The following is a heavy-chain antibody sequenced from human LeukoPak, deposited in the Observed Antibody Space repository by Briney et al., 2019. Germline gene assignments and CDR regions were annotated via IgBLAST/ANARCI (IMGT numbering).Heavy chain of an antibody. CDR2: IIPIFGTA. Sequence: SVKVSCKASGGTFSSYAISWVRQAPGQGLEWMGGIIPIFGTANYAQKFQGRVTITADESTSTAYMELGSLRSEDTAVYYCAREGEYCSGGSCPFGYYGMDVWGQGTTVTVSS. CDR3: AREGEYCSGGSCPFGYYGMDV. D-gene: IGHD2-15*01. J-gene: IGHJ6*02. CDR1: GGTFSSYA. V-gene: IGHV1-69*01.